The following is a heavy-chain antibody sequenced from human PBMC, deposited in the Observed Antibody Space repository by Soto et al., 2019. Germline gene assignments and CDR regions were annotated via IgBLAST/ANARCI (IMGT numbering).Heavy chain of an antibody. CDR1: GGTFSSYA. D-gene: IGHD3-22*01. CDR2: IIPIFGTA. V-gene: IGHV1-69*13. Sequence: ASVKVSCKASGGTFSSYAISWVRQAPGQGLEWMGGIIPIFGTANYAQKFQGRVTITADESTSTAYMELSSLRSEDTAVYYCARDLRYDSSGYYQPDEPGYWGQGTLVTVSS. J-gene: IGHJ4*02. CDR3: ARDLRYDSSGYYQPDEPGY.